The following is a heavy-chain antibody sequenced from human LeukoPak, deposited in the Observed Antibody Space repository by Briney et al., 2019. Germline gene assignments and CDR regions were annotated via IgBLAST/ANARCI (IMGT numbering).Heavy chain of an antibody. J-gene: IGHJ5*02. CDR2: IYYSGST. CDR3: AREPYYGSGSYAYFDP. D-gene: IGHD3-10*01. Sequence: SETLSLTCTVSGGSISSYYWSWIRQPPGKGLEWIGYIYYSGSTNYNPSLKSRVTISVDTSKDQFSLKLSSVTAADTAVYYCAREPYYGSGSYAYFDPWGQGTLVTVSS. CDR1: GGSISSYY. V-gene: IGHV4-59*01.